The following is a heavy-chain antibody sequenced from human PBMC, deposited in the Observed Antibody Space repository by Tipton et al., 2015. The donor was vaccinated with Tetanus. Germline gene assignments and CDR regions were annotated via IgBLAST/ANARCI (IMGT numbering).Heavy chain of an antibody. J-gene: IGHJ4*02. CDR3: ARARCTRTGCYSNFDS. D-gene: IGHD2-2*01. CDR1: GFTFSSYS. V-gene: IGHV4-39*01. CDR2: IYYSGST. Sequence: LRLSCAASGFTFSSYSMNWIRQPPGKGLEWIGSIYYSGSTYYNPSLKSRVTISVDTSKNQFSLKLSSMTAADTAVYYCARARCTRTGCYSNFDSWGQGILVTVSS.